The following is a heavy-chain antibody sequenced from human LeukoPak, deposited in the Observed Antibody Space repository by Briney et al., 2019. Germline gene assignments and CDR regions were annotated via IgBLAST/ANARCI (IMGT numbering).Heavy chain of an antibody. Sequence: ASVKVSCKASGYTFTGYYMHWVRQAPGQGLEWMGWISAYNGNTNYAQKLQGRVTMTTDTSTSTAYMELRSLRSDDTAVYYCARDYYGSGYYYYYGMDVWGQGTTVTVSS. CDR3: ARDYYGSGYYYYYGMDV. D-gene: IGHD3-10*01. CDR2: ISAYNGNT. V-gene: IGHV1-18*04. CDR1: GYTFTGYY. J-gene: IGHJ6*02.